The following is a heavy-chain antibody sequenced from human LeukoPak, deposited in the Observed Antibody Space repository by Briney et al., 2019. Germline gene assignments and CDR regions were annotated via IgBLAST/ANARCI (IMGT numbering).Heavy chain of an antibody. V-gene: IGHV3-48*02. D-gene: IGHD1-26*01. CDR2: ISSMSSAI. J-gene: IGHJ4*02. Sequence: GGSLRLSCAASGFSFSTHSMHWVRQAPGKGLEWVSYISSMSSAILEADSVKGRFTISRDNAKNSLYLQMNSLRDEDTAVYYCTRDTRVGGTMDFDYWGQGTLVTVSS. CDR1: GFSFSTHS. CDR3: TRDTRVGGTMDFDY.